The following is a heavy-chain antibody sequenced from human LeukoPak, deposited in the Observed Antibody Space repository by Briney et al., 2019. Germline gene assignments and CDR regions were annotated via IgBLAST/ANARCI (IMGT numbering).Heavy chain of an antibody. CDR2: ISASGGST. D-gene: IGHD3-16*02. J-gene: IGHJ4*02. Sequence: GGSLRLSCAASGFTFSSFAMSWVRQAPGKGLEWISVISASGGSTYYADSVKGRFTISRDNSKNTLHLQMNSLRAEDTAVYYCAKGISIYSYFDNWGQGTLVTVSS. CDR1: GFTFSSFA. V-gene: IGHV3-23*01. CDR3: AKGISIYSYFDN.